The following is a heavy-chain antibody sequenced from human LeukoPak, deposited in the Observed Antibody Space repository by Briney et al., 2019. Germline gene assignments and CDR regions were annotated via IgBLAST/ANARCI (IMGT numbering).Heavy chain of an antibody. Sequence: VASVKVSCKASGYTFTGYYMHWVRQAPGQGLEWMGRINPNSGGTNYAQKFQGRVTMTRDTSISTAYMEPSRLRSDETAVYYCARDTGELLEYFDYWGQGTLVTVSS. CDR1: GYTFTGYY. V-gene: IGHV1-2*06. J-gene: IGHJ4*02. CDR3: ARDTGELLEYFDY. D-gene: IGHD1-26*01. CDR2: INPNSGGT.